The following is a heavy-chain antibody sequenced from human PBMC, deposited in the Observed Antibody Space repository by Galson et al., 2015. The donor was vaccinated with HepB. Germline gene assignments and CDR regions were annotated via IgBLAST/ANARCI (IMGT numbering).Heavy chain of an antibody. V-gene: IGHV5-10-1*01. CDR3: ATRTGSGSYSYYYYGMDV. Sequence: QSGAEVKKPGESLRISCKGSGYSFTSYWISWVRQMPGKGLEWMGRIDPSDSYTNYSPSFQGHVTISADKSISTAYLQWSSLKASDTAMYYCATRTGSGSYSYYYYGMDVWGQGTTVTVSS. CDR2: IDPSDSYT. J-gene: IGHJ6*02. D-gene: IGHD1-26*01. CDR1: GYSFTSYW.